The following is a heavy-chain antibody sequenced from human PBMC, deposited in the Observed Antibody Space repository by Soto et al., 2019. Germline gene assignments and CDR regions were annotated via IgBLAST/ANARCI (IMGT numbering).Heavy chain of an antibody. Sequence: PSETLSLTCTVSGGSISSVDYYWSWIRQPPGKGLEWIGYIYYSGSTYYNPSLKSRVTISVDTSKNQFSLKLSSVTAADTAVYYCARESTVTTVYYYYGMDXWGQGTTVTVS. CDR1: GGSISSVDYY. J-gene: IGHJ6*02. V-gene: IGHV4-30-4*01. D-gene: IGHD4-17*01. CDR3: ARESTVTTVYYYYGMDX. CDR2: IYYSGST.